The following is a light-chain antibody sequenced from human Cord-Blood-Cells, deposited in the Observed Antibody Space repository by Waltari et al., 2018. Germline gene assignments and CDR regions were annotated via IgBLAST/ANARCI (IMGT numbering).Light chain of an antibody. V-gene: IGKV1-5*03. CDR3: QQYNSYSWT. J-gene: IGKJ1*01. CDR1: QSISSW. Sequence: DIQMTQSPSTLSASVGDSVTITCRASQSISSWLDWYQQKPGKAPKLLIYKASSLESWVPSRLSGSGSGTEYTLTISSMQPDDFATYYCQQYNSYSWTFGQGTKVEIK. CDR2: KAS.